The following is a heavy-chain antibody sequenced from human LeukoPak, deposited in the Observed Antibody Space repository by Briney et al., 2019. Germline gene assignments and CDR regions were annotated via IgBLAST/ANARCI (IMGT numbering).Heavy chain of an antibody. CDR2: IYYSGST. CDR3: ARDDTYFYDSSGHGFDF. V-gene: IGHV4-59*01. J-gene: IGHJ4*02. CDR1: GGSISSYY. D-gene: IGHD3-22*01. Sequence: NPSETLSLTCTVSGGSISSYYWSWIRQPPGKGLEWIGYIYYSGSTNYNPSLKSRVTISVDTSKNQFSLKLSSVTAADTAVYYCARDDTYFYDSSGHGFDFWGQGTLVTVSS.